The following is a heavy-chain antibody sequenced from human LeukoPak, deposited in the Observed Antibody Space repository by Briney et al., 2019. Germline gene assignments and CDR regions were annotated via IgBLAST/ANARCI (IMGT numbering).Heavy chain of an antibody. CDR1: GYTFTSYD. CDR2: MNPNSGNT. J-gene: IGHJ5*02. Sequence: GASVKVSCKASGYTFTSYDINWVRQATGQGLEWMGWMNPNSGNTGYAQKFQGRVNMTRNTSISTAYMELSSLRSEDTAVYYCAREEGRRFLEWLRQSSGWFDPWGQGTLVTVSS. CDR3: AREEGRRFLEWLRQSSGWFDP. D-gene: IGHD3-3*01. V-gene: IGHV1-8*01.